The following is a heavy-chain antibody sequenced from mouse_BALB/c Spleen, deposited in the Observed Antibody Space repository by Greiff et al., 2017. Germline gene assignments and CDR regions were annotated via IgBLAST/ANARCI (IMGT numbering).Heavy chain of an antibody. D-gene: IGHD2-1*01. V-gene: IGHV7-3*02. CDR2: IRNKANGYTT. Sequence: EVQGVESGGGLVQPGGSLRLSCATSGFTFTDYYMSWVRQPPGKALEWLGFIRNKANGYTTEYSESVKGRFTISRDNSQSILYLQMNTLRAADSATYYCARAYGNYVGFAYWGQGTLVTVSA. J-gene: IGHJ3*01. CDR3: ARAYGNYVGFAY. CDR1: GFTFTDYY.